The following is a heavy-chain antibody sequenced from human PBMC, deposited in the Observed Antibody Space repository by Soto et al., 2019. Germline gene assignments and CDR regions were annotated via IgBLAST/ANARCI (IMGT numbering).Heavy chain of an antibody. J-gene: IGHJ6*03. CDR1: GGSISSSSYY. CDR3: AINMAAAEYDYYYYMDV. V-gene: IGHV4-39*01. CDR2: IYYSGST. Sequence: ASETLSLTCTVSGGSISSSSYYWGWIRQPQGKGLEWIGSIYYSGSTYYNPSLKSRVTISVDTSKNQFSLKLSSVTAADTAVYYCAINMAAAEYDYYYYMDVWGKGTTVTVSS. D-gene: IGHD6-13*01.